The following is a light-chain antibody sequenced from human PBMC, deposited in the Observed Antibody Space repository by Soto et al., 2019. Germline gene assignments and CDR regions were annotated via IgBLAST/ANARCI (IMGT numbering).Light chain of an antibody. J-gene: IGKJ1*01. CDR3: QHFGNSLWT. CDR1: QSVASRN. V-gene: IGKV3-20*01. CDR2: GAS. Sequence: EIVLTQSPGTLSLSPGERATLSCRASQSVASRNLAWYQQKSGQAPRLLIYGASSRAIHTPDRFSGSGSGTEVTLTISGLEPEDFAVYYCQHFGNSLWTFGQGTKVEI.